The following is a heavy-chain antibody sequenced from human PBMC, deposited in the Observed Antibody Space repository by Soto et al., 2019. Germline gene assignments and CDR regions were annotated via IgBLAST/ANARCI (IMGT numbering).Heavy chain of an antibody. V-gene: IGHV1-18*03. J-gene: IGHJ6*03. CDR1: GYTFTSYG. CDR3: ARDGGAYYYYYMDV. D-gene: IGHD3-16*01. Sequence: ASVKVSCKASGYTFTSYGISWVRQAPGQGLEWMGWISAYNGNTNYAQKLQGRVTMTTDTSTSTAYMELRSLRSDDMAVYYCARDGGAYYYYYMDVWGKGTTVTVSS. CDR2: ISAYNGNT.